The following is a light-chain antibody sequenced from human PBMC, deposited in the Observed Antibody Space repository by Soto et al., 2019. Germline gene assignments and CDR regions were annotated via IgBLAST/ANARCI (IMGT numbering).Light chain of an antibody. J-gene: IGLJ1*01. V-gene: IGLV2-8*01. Sequence: QSALTQPPSASGSPGQSVTISCTGTSSDVGGYNYVSWYQQHPDKAPKLMIYEVSKRPSGVPDRFSGSKSDNTASLTGSGLQAEDEADYYCSSYAGSNNFVFGTGTKVTVL. CDR1: SSDVGGYNY. CDR2: EVS. CDR3: SSYAGSNNFV.